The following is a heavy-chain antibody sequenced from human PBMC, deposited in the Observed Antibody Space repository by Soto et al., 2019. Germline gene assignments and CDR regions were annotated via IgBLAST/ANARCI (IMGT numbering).Heavy chain of an antibody. Sequence: EVQLIESGGDTIQPGGSLTLSCAASGFTFGSYAMSWVRQASGKGLEWVSAISGSGAATYYADSVKGRFTISRDNSKNTVSLQMSSLRAEDTAXXXXXXXXXXTVTSPXEYWGQGTLVXXSS. CDR3: XXXXXXTVTSPXEY. D-gene: IGHD4-17*01. CDR1: GFTFGSYA. CDR2: ISGSGAAT. V-gene: IGHV3-23*01. J-gene: IGHJ4*02.